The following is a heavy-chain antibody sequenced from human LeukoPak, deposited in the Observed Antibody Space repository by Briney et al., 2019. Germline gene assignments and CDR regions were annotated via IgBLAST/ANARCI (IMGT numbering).Heavy chain of an antibody. CDR3: ARGGSGAHFDY. CDR2: INAGNGNT. D-gene: IGHD3-10*01. Sequence: GASVKVSCKAVRGTFSNYVISWVRQAPGQGLEWMGWINAGNGNTKYSQKFQGRVTITRDTSASTAYMELSSLRSEDTAVYYCARGGSGAHFDYWGQGTLVTVSS. J-gene: IGHJ4*02. V-gene: IGHV1-3*01. CDR1: RGTFSNYV.